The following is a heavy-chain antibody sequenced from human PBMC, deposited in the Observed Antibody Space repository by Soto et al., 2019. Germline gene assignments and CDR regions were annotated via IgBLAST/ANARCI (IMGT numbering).Heavy chain of an antibody. CDR2: IYYSGST. Sequence: QLQLQESGPGLVKPSETLSLTCTVSGGSISSSSYYWGWIRQPPGKGLEWIGSIYYSGSTYYNPSLKSRVTISVDTSKNQFSLKLSSVTAADTAVYYCARQNYDILTRSVDWFDPWGQGTLVTVSS. D-gene: IGHD3-9*01. V-gene: IGHV4-39*01. CDR1: GGSISSSSYY. CDR3: ARQNYDILTRSVDWFDP. J-gene: IGHJ5*02.